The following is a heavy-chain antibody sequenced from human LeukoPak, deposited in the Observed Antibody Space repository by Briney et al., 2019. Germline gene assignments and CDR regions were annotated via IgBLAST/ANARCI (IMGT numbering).Heavy chain of an antibody. CDR2: FDPEDGET. Sequence: ASVKVSCKVSGYTLTELSMHWVRQAPGKGREWMGGFDPEDGETIYAQKFQGRVTMTEDTSTDTAYMELSSLRSEDTAVYYCATVPGYYDSSGYPLGYWGQGTLVTVSS. CDR3: ATVPGYYDSSGYPLGY. V-gene: IGHV1-24*01. CDR1: GYTLTELS. D-gene: IGHD3-22*01. J-gene: IGHJ4*02.